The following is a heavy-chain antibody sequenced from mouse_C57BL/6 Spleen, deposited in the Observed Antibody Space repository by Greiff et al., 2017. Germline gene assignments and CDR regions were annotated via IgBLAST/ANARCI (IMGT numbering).Heavy chain of an antibody. D-gene: IGHD2-2*01. J-gene: IGHJ3*01. CDR2: IYPSDSEP. Sequence: VQLQQPGAELVRPGSSVKLSCKASGYTFTSYWMDWVKQRPGQGLEWIGNIYPSDSEPHYNQKFKDKATLTVDKSSSTAYMQLSSLTSEDSAVYYCARGLYYGYAVGFAYWGQGTLVTVSA. CDR3: ARGLYYGYAVGFAY. V-gene: IGHV1-61*01. CDR1: GYTFTSYW.